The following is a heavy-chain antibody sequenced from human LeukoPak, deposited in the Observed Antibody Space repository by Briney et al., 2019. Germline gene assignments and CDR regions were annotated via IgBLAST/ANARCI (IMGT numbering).Heavy chain of an antibody. D-gene: IGHD3/OR15-3a*01. CDR2: IYYSVTT. CDR3: ARRGDIWTDYAFHY. V-gene: IGHV4-39*01. CDR1: GGSINSNSHH. Sequence: SETLSVTCSVSGGSINSNSHHWVWIRQAPGKGLECIVNIYYSVTTSYNPSINNLVTISVDPSNNQSSLRLSSVTAADTAVYYYARRGDIWTDYAFHYWRQGTLVSVSS. J-gene: IGHJ4*02.